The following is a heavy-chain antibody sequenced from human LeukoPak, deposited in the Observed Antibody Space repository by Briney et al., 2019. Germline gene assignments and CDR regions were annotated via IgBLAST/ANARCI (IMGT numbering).Heavy chain of an antibody. J-gene: IGHJ4*02. D-gene: IGHD6-13*01. CDR3: ARRRSSITPIDY. CDR2: IYYRGST. CDR1: GGSISSSSYY. V-gene: IGHV4-39*01. Sequence: SETLSLTCTVSGGSISSSSYYWGWIRRPPGKGLEWIGSIYYRGSTYYNPSLKSRVTISVDTSKNQFSLKLSSVTAADTAVYYCARRRSSITPIDYWGQGTLVTVSS.